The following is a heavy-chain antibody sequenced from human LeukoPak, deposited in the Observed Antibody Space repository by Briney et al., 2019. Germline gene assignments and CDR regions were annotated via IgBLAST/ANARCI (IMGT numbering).Heavy chain of an antibody. V-gene: IGHV3-7*03. CDR2: IKKDGNEK. CDR1: GFTFSSDW. CDR3: ARERQWLAIFDY. Sequence: PGGSLRLSCAASGFTFSSDWMSWVRQAPGKGLEWVANIKKDGNEKYYVDSVKGRFTISRDNAKSSLYLQMNSLRAEDTAVYYCARERQWLAIFDYWGQGTLVTVSS. J-gene: IGHJ4*02. D-gene: IGHD6-19*01.